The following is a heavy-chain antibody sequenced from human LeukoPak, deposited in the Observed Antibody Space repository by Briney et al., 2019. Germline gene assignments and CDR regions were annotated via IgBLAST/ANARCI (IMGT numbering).Heavy chain of an antibody. J-gene: IGHJ3*02. D-gene: IGHD5-24*01. V-gene: IGHV4-30-4*08. CDR3: ARDKEMATIGRAFDI. CDR1: GGSISSGDYY. Sequence: PSETLSLTCTVSGGSISSGDYYWSWIRQPPGKGLEWIGYIYYSGSTYYNPSLKSRVTISVDTSKNQFSLKLSSVTAADTAVYYCARDKEMATIGRAFDIWVQGTMVTVSS. CDR2: IYYSGST.